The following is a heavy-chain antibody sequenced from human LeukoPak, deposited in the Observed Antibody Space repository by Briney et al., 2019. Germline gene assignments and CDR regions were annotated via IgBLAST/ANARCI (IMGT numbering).Heavy chain of an antibody. D-gene: IGHD3-9*01. CDR1: GYTFTSYY. CDR3: ARDPAPEYYDILTGSSPGDY. J-gene: IGHJ4*02. V-gene: IGHV1-46*01. Sequence: ASVKVSCRASGYTFTSYYMHWVRQAPGQGLEWMGIINPSGGSTSYAQKFQGRVTMTRDTSTSTVYMELSSLRSEDTAVYYCARDPAPEYYDILTGSSPGDYWGQGTLVTVSS. CDR2: INPSGGST.